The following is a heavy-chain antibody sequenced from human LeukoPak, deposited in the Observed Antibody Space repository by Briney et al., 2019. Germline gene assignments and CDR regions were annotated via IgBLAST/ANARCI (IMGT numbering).Heavy chain of an antibody. Sequence: ASVKVSCKASGYTFTNYYMHWVRQAPGQGLEWMGIINPSDGRTSYGQKFQGRVTMTRDTSISTAYMELSRLRSDDTAVYYCARAEKRWELRRVSPGVYWGQGTLVTVSS. V-gene: IGHV1-46*01. CDR2: INPSDGRT. J-gene: IGHJ4*02. CDR3: ARAEKRWELRRVSPGVY. CDR1: GYTFTNYY. D-gene: IGHD1-26*01.